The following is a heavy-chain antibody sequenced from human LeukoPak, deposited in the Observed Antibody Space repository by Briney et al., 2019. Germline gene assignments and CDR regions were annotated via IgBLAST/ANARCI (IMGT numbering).Heavy chain of an antibody. J-gene: IGHJ4*02. CDR2: ISGSGDST. CDR1: GFPFSSYV. D-gene: IGHD3-22*01. CDR3: ARQVGFCSDSTCYFDY. V-gene: IGHV3-23*01. Sequence: QSGGSLRLSCAASGFPFSSYVMRWVRQGPGKGLQWVSAISGSGDSTDYADSVKGRFTISRDNSKNILFLQMSSLRADDTAIYYCARQVGFCSDSTCYFDYWGQGALGTVSS.